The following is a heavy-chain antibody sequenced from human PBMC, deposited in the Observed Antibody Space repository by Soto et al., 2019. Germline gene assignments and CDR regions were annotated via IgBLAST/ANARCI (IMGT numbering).Heavy chain of an antibody. CDR1: GYTFTGYY. CDR2: INPNSGGT. Sequence: QVQLVQSGAEVKKPGASVKVSCKASGYTFTGYYMHWVRQAPGQGLEWMGWINPNSGGTNYAQKFQGWVTMTRDTSISTAYMELSRLRSDDTAVYYCARAPGYCSGGSCYSWYFDLWGRGTLVNVSS. J-gene: IGHJ2*01. V-gene: IGHV1-2*04. D-gene: IGHD2-15*01. CDR3: ARAPGYCSGGSCYSWYFDL.